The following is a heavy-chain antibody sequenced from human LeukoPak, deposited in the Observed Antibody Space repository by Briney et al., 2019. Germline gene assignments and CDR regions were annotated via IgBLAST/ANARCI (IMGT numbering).Heavy chain of an antibody. J-gene: IGHJ4*01. CDR1: GFPFNLYG. Sequence: PGGSLRLSCAASGFPFNLYGMTWVRQAPGKGLEWVSLISGLNNDMYYADSVKGRFTISRDNAKNSLYLEMNSLTAEDTAVYYCARRDPLSYQLGNLNFDPWGPGTLVTGSS. D-gene: IGHD1-14*01. CDR3: ARRDPLSYQLGNLNFDP. CDR2: ISGLNNDM. V-gene: IGHV3-21*01.